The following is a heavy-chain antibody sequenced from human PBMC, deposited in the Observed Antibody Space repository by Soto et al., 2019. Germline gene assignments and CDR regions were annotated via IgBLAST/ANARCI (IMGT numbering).Heavy chain of an antibody. Sequence: GGSRRLSCTASGFTFNNYDMHWVRQATGKGLEWLSGIGAAGDTYYPGAVNGRFTISRDNARNSLYLQMNSLSAADTAVYYCVRGVLGPGDYYYGMDVWGQGTTVTVS. D-gene: IGHD2-8*02. CDR3: VRGVLGPGDYYYGMDV. V-gene: IGHV3-13*01. CDR2: IGAAGDT. CDR1: GFTFNNYD. J-gene: IGHJ6*02.